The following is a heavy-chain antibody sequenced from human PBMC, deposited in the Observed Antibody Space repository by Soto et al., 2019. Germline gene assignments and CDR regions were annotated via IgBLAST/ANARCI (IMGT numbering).Heavy chain of an antibody. D-gene: IGHD6-13*01. CDR3: SRDGDSSSWSDFDY. Sequence: GGSLRLSCAASGFTFSSYGMTWVRKAQGKGLEWVSSIRSRRGTTYYADSVKGRFTISSDNAENSLYLQMNSLREEDTAVYYCSRDGDSSSWSDFDYWGQGALVTVSS. V-gene: IGHV3-48*02. CDR2: IRSRRGTT. J-gene: IGHJ4*02. CDR1: GFTFSSYG.